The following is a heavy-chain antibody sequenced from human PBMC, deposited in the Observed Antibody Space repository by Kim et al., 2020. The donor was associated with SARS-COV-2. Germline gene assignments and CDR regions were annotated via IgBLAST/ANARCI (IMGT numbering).Heavy chain of an antibody. Sequence: SETLSLTCTVSVGSISSYYWSWIRQPPGKGLEWIGYIYYSGSTNYNPSLKSRVIISVDTSKNQFSLKLSSVTAVDTAVYYCARHPREWLQQSYYNMDVWG. CDR3: ARHPREWLQQSYYNMDV. V-gene: IGHV4-59*08. J-gene: IGHJ6*03. D-gene: IGHD6-13*01. CDR2: IYYSGST. CDR1: VGSISSYY.